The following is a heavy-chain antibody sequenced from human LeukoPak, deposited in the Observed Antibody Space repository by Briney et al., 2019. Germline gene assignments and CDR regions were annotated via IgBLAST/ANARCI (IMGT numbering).Heavy chain of an antibody. V-gene: IGHV1-24*01. J-gene: IGHJ4*02. CDR1: GYTLTELS. CDR3: ATELLDSSGYDYYFDY. CDR2: FDPEDGET. D-gene: IGHD3-22*01. Sequence: ASVKVSRKVSGYTLTELSMHWVRQAPGKGLEWMGGFDPEDGETIYAQKFQGRVTMTEDTSTDTAYMELSSLRSEDTAVYYCATELLDSSGYDYYFDYWGQGTLVTVSS.